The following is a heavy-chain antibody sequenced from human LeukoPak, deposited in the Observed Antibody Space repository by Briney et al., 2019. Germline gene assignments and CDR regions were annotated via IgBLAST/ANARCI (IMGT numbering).Heavy chain of an antibody. CDR2: XYYSGST. Sequence: SETLSLTCTVSGGSINNRSYYWDWLRQPPGKGLEWIGSXYYSGSTYYNPSLKSRVTSSVDTSKNQFSLKLTSVTAADTAVYYCARERHSSGWSSXEVSYWGQGTLVTVSS. V-gene: IGHV4-39*07. D-gene: IGHD6-19*01. CDR1: GGSINNRSYY. CDR3: ARERHSSGWSSXEVSY. J-gene: IGHJ4*02.